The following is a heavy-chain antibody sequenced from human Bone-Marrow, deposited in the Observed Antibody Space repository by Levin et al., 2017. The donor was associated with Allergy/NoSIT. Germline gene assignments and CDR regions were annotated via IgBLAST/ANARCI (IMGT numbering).Heavy chain of an antibody. D-gene: IGHD5-24*01. CDR1: GDSITTGYS. CDR2: IYHSGAT. V-gene: IGHV4-30-2*01. Sequence: LRLSCDVSGDSITTGYSYTWIRQTPGKGLEWIGYIYHSGATYYNPSLKRRVTISVDKSKDQFSLKLNSVTAADTAVYYCARGGSYNLFSGSFSWFDPWGQGALVIVSS. CDR3: ARGGSYNLFSGSFSWFDP. J-gene: IGHJ5*02.